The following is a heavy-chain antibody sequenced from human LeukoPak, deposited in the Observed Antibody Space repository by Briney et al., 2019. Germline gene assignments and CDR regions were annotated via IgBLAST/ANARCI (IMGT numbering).Heavy chain of an antibody. CDR3: ARDRLTTVTTFHFDY. CDR2: IWSDSTNK. CDR1: GFTFSTYA. V-gene: IGHV3-33*01. Sequence: GGSLRLSCAASGFTFSTYAMHWVRQAPGKGLEWVAVIWSDSTNKYYADSVRGRFTISRDNSKNALYLQMSSLRAEDTAMYYCARDRLTTVTTFHFDYWGQGTLVTVSS. J-gene: IGHJ4*02. D-gene: IGHD4-17*01.